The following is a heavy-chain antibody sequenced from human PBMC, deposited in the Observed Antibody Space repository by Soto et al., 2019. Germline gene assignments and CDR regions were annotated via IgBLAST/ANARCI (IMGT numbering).Heavy chain of an antibody. CDR1: GFTFSSYA. CDR2: ISYDGSNK. J-gene: IGHJ5*02. V-gene: IGHV3-30-3*02. CDR3: AKSFLPLLVYANWFDP. D-gene: IGHD2-8*01. Sequence: PGGSLRLSCAASGFTFSSYAMHWVRQAPGKGLEWVAVISYDGSNKYYADSVKGRFTISRDNSKNTLYLQVNSLRAEDTAVYYCAKSFLPLLVYANWFDPWGQGTLVTVSS.